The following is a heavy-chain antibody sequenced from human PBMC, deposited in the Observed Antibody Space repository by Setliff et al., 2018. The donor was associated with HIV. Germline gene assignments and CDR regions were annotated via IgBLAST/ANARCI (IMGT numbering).Heavy chain of an antibody. CDR1: GGSISSGSYY. D-gene: IGHD1-7*01. J-gene: IGHJ4*02. CDR3: ARQVTGNTKVRHFDY. Sequence: SETLSLTCTVSGGSISSGSYYWSWIRQPAGKGLEWIGRIYTSGRTKYNPSLKSRVTISIDMSENQFSLKLSSVTAADTAVYYCARQVTGNTKVRHFDYWGQGTLVTVSS. V-gene: IGHV4-61*02. CDR2: IYTSGRT.